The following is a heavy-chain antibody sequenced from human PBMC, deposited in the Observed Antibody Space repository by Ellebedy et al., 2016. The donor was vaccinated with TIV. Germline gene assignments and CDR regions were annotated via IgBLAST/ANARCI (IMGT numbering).Heavy chain of an antibody. CDR2: ISPDGTST. CDR1: GFSFSNYW. Sequence: PGGSLRLSCAASGFSFSNYWMHWVRQAPGKGPVWVSRISPDGTSTTYADSVKGRFTISRDNAKNTLSLQMDSLRAEDTAVYYCARGYSYGNFHWGKGTLVTVSS. CDR3: ARGYSYGNFH. V-gene: IGHV3-74*01. D-gene: IGHD5-18*01. J-gene: IGHJ4*02.